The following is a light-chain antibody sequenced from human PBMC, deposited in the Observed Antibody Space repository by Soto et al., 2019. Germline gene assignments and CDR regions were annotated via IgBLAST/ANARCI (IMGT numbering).Light chain of an antibody. CDR3: CSYASTGTYV. V-gene: IGLV2-23*01. Sequence: QSALTQPASVSGSPGQSIAISCTGTSSDVGNYNLVSWYQQHSGKAPKLMIYEGTTRPSGVSDRFSGSKSGNTASLTISGLQAEDEADYYCCSYASTGTYVFGTGTKLTVL. CDR2: EGT. J-gene: IGLJ1*01. CDR1: SSDVGNYNL.